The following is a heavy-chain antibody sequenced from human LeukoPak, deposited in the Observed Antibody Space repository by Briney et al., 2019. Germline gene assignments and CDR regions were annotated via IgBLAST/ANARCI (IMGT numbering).Heavy chain of an antibody. CDR3: ARHHRPGLGDYYYGMDV. V-gene: IGHV4-39*01. J-gene: IGHJ6*04. CDR1: GGSISSGSYY. CDR2: IYYSGST. D-gene: IGHD3-16*01. Sequence: SETLSLTCTVSGGSISSGSYYWGWIRQPPWKGLEVIGRIYYSGSTYYNPSLNTRVTISVDTTKNQFSRKLSSVTARDTAVYYCARHHRPGLGDYYYGMDVWGKGTTVTVSS.